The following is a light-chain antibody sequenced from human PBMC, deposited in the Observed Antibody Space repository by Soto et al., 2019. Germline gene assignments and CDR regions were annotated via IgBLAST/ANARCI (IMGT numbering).Light chain of an antibody. V-gene: IGKV3-11*01. CDR3: QQRSNGPPLLT. CDR1: QSVSSY. CDR2: DAS. Sequence: EIVLTQSPATLSLSPGERATLSCRASQSVSSYLAWYQQKPGQAPRLLIYDASNWATGIPARFSGSGSGTDFTLSISSLQPEDFAVYYCQQRSNGPPLLTFGGGTKVEIK. J-gene: IGKJ4*01.